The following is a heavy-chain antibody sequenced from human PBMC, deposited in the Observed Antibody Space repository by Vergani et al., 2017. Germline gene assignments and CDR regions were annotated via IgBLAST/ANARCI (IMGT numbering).Heavy chain of an antibody. CDR2: VFYGGRT. D-gene: IGHD2-15*01. J-gene: IGHJ5*02. V-gene: IGHV4-39*01. Sequence: QMQLQESGPGLVKPSETLSLSCTVSGDSISTSSYAWGWIHQPPGKTLEWIGTVFYGGRTSYNPSLKSRVTLSLDTSKKQISLHLTSVTAADTAVYYCTRHWAVVAANNWFDPWGQGTLVTVSS. CDR3: TRHWAVVAANNWFDP. CDR1: GDSISTSSYA.